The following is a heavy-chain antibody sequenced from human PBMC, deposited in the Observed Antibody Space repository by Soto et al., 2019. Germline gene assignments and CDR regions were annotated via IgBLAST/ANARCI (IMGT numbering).Heavy chain of an antibody. Sequence: ASVKVSCKASGYTFTSYAMHWVRQAPGQRLEWMGWINAGNGNTKYSQKFQGRVTITRDTSASTAYMELSSLRSEDTAVYYCARALNIVVVPAATYYYYGMDVRGQGTTVTVSS. V-gene: IGHV1-3*01. J-gene: IGHJ6*02. CDR2: INAGNGNT. CDR1: GYTFTSYA. D-gene: IGHD2-2*01. CDR3: ARALNIVVVPAATYYYYGMDV.